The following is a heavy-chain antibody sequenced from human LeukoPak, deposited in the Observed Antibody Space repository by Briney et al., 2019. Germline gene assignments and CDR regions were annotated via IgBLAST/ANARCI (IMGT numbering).Heavy chain of an antibody. Sequence: GGSLRLSCAASGFTFSSYGMHWVRQAPGKGLEWVAFISYDGSKKYYADFVKGRFTISRDNSKNTLYLQMNSLRAEDTAVYYCAKDRIAAAAGAFDIWGQGTMVTVSS. V-gene: IGHV3-30*18. J-gene: IGHJ3*02. CDR2: ISYDGSKK. CDR1: GFTFSSYG. CDR3: AKDRIAAAAGAFDI. D-gene: IGHD6-13*01.